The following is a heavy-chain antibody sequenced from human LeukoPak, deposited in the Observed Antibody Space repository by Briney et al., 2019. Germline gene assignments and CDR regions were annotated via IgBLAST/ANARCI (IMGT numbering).Heavy chain of an antibody. D-gene: IGHD5-18*01. CDR1: GFTFSSYG. CDR3: ARVSGYSYGQ. J-gene: IGHJ4*02. Sequence: GGSLRLSCPASGFTFSSYGMHWVRQAPGKGLEWVAFIRYDGSNKYYADSVRGRFTISRDNSKNTLYLRMGSLRPEDMAVYYCARVSGYSYGQWGQGTLVTVSS. V-gene: IGHV3-30*02. CDR2: IRYDGSNK.